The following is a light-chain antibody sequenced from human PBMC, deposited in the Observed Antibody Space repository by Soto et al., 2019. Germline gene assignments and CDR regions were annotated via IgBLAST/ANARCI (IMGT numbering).Light chain of an antibody. V-gene: IGLV9-49*01. CDR2: VGTGGIVA. J-gene: IGLJ2*01. CDR3: GADHGSGSNFVVV. Sequence: QSVLTQPPSASASLGASVTLTCTLSSGYSNYKVDWYQQRPGKGPRFVMRVGTGGIVASKGDGIPDRFSVLGSGLNRYLTIQNIQEEDESDYHCGADHGSGSNFVVVFGGGTKLTVL. CDR1: SGYSNYK.